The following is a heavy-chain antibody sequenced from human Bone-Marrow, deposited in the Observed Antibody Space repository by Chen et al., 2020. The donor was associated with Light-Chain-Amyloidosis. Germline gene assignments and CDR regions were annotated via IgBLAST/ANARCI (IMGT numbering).Heavy chain of an antibody. V-gene: IGHV5-51*01. D-gene: IGHD5-12*01. CDR3: ARRRDGYNFDY. CDR2: IYPDDSDA. J-gene: IGHJ4*02. Sequence: EVQLEQSGPDVKKPGESLKISCKGSGYTFPNYWSGWVRQMPGKGLEWMGVIYPDDSDARYSPSFEGQVTISADKSITTAYLQWRSLKASDTAMYYCARRRDGYNFDYWGQGTLVTVSS. CDR1: GYTFPNYW.